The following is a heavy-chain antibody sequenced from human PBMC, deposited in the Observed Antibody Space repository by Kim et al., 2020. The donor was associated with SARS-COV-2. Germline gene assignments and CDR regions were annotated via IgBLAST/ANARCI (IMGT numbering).Heavy chain of an antibody. CDR2: IIPILGIT. V-gene: IGHV1-69*04. CDR3: ARASFFYDSSGYHFDY. Sequence: SVKVSCKASGGTFSSYAINWVRQAPGQGLEWMGTIIPILGITNYAQKFQGRVTITADKSTSTAYMELSSLRSEDTAVYYCARASFFYDSSGYHFDYWGQGTLVTVSS. J-gene: IGHJ4*02. D-gene: IGHD3-22*01. CDR1: GGTFSSYA.